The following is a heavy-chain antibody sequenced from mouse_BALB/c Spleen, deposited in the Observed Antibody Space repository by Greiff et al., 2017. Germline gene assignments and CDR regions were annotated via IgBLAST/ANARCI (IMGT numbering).Heavy chain of an antibody. CDR3: ARTYYYGRSYRNWYFDV. D-gene: IGHD1-1*01. Sequence: VKLKESGPGLVAPSQSLSITCTVSGFSLTGYGVNWVRQPPGKGLEWLGMIWGDGSTDYNSALKSRLSISKDNSKSQVFLKMNSLQTDDTARYYCARTYYYGRSYRNWYFDVWGAGTTVTVSS. CDR1: GFSLTGYG. V-gene: IGHV2-6-7*01. CDR2: IWGDGST. J-gene: IGHJ1*01.